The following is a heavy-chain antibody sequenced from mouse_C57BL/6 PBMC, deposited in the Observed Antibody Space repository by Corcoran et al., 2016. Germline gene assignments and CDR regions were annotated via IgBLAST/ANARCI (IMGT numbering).Heavy chain of an antibody. V-gene: IGHV4-1*01. CDR1: GIDFSRYW. Sequence: EVELLQSGGGLVQPGGSLKLSCAASGIDFSRYWMSWVRRAPGKGLEWIGDVNPDSSTINYAPSLKDKFIISRDNAKNTLFLQMSKVSSDDTALYYCSRRNIYWYFDVWGTGTTVTVSS. CDR3: SRRNIYWYFDV. J-gene: IGHJ1*03. CDR2: VNPDSSTI.